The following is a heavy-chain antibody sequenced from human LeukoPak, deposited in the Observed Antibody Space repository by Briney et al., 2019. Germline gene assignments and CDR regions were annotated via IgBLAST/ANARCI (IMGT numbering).Heavy chain of an antibody. V-gene: IGHV4-59*01. CDR2: IYYSGST. Sequence: PSETLSLTCAVSGGSISSYYWSWIRQPPGKGLEWIGYIYYSGSTNYNPSLKGRVTISVATSKNQVSLKLSSVTAADTAVYYCARGVYIAAAQYGYWGQGTLVTVSS. CDR1: GGSISSYY. D-gene: IGHD6-13*01. CDR3: ARGVYIAAAQYGY. J-gene: IGHJ4*02.